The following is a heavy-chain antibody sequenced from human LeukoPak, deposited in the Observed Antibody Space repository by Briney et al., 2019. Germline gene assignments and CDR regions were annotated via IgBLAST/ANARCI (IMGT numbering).Heavy chain of an antibody. V-gene: IGHV4-61*02. CDR1: GGSISSGSYY. Sequence: SQTLSLTCTVSGGSISSGSYYWRWNRQPAGKGLEWIGRIYTSGSTNYNPSLKSRVTISVDTSKNQLSLKLSSVTAADTAVYYCARGHSRRDYFDYWGQGTLVTVSS. CDR2: IYTSGST. CDR3: ARGHSRRDYFDY. D-gene: IGHD1-26*01. J-gene: IGHJ4*02.